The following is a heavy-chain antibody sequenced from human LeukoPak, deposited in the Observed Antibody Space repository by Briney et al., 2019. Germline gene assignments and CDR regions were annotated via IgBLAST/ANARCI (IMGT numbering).Heavy chain of an antibody. CDR1: GASVNNGPFF. D-gene: IGHD2-2*01. J-gene: IGHJ4*02. Sequence: PSETLSLTCTVSGASVNNGPFFWTWIRQHPVKGLEWIGYIHSTGSTYYTQSHKSRLAISLDTSRNQFSLRLTSVTAADTAVYYCAREECSGSCYVSCWGQGALVTVSS. V-gene: IGHV4-31*03. CDR2: IHSTGST. CDR3: AREECSGSCYVSC.